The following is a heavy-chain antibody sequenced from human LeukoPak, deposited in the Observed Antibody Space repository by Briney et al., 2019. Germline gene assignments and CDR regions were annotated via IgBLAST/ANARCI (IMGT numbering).Heavy chain of an antibody. CDR2: ISAYNGNT. D-gene: IGHD3-22*01. CDR1: GYTFTSYG. Sequence: GASVKVSCKASGYTFTSYGISWVRQAPGQGLEWMGWISAYNGNTNYAQKLQGRVTMTTDTSTSTAYMELRSLRSDDTAVYYCARTASSGYYYRAEYFQHWGQGTLVTVSS. CDR3: ARTASSGYYYRAEYFQH. J-gene: IGHJ1*01. V-gene: IGHV1-18*01.